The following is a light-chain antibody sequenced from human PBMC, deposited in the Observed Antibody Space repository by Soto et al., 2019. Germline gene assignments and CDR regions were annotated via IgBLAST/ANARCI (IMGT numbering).Light chain of an antibody. CDR1: SSDVGGYNY. V-gene: IGLV2-14*01. CDR3: SSYTRSSTWV. Sequence: QSALTQPASVSGSPGQSITISCTGTSSDVGGYNYFSWYQQHPDKAPKLMVYEVSNRPSGVSNRFSGSKSGNTASLTIPGLQAEDEADYYCSSYTRSSTWVFGGGTKLTVL. CDR2: EVS. J-gene: IGLJ3*02.